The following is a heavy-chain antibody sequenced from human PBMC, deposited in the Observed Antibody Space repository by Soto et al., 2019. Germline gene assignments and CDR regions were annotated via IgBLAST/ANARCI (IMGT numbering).Heavy chain of an antibody. CDR3: ARGRCSSTSCYVVSYFDY. V-gene: IGHV3-33*01. CDR2: IWYDGSNK. CDR1: GFTFSSYG. Sequence: GGSLGLSCAASGFTFSSYGMHWVRQAPGKGLEWVAVIWYDGSNKYYADSVKGRFTISRDNSKNTLYLQMNSLRAEDTAVYYCARGRCSSTSCYVVSYFDYWGQGTLVTVSS. J-gene: IGHJ4*02. D-gene: IGHD2-2*01.